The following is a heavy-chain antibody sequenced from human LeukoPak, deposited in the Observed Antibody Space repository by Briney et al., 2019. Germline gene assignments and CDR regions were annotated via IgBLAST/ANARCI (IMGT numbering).Heavy chain of an antibody. Sequence: SETLSLTCTVSGGSISSSSYYWGWIRQPPGTGLEWIGSIYYSGSTYYNPSLKSRVTISVDTSKNQFSLKLSSVTAADTAVYYCAGYVLGYYYYMDVWGKGTTVTVSS. CDR3: AGYVLGYYYYMDV. J-gene: IGHJ6*03. CDR1: GGSISSSSYY. D-gene: IGHD3-3*02. CDR2: IYYSGST. V-gene: IGHV4-39*01.